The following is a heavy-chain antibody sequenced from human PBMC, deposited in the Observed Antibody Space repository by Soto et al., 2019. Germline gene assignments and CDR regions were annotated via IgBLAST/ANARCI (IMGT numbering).Heavy chain of an antibody. D-gene: IGHD5-12*01. CDR1: GGTFNSYA. CDR2: IIPIFGTA. J-gene: IGHJ6*02. V-gene: IGHV1-69*12. Sequence: QVQLVQSGAEVKKPGSSVKVSCKASGGTFNSYAISWVRQAPGQGLECMGGIIPIFGTANYAQKFQGRVTITADESTSTAYMELSSLRSEDTAVYYCASIRDGYNLHYYYGMDLWGQGTTVTVSS. CDR3: ASIRDGYNLHYYYGMDL.